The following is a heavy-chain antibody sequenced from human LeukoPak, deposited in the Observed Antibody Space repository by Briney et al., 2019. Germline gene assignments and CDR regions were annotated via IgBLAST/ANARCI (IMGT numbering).Heavy chain of an antibody. D-gene: IGHD1-26*01. J-gene: IGHJ3*02. CDR1: GGTFSSYA. Sequence: AASVKVSCKASGGTFSSYAISWVRQAPGQGLEWMGRIIPILGIANYAQKFQGRVTMTRNTSISTAYMELSSLRSEDTAVYYCARGGGSYSGDAFDIWGQGTMVTVSS. V-gene: IGHV1-69*04. CDR3: ARGGGSYSGDAFDI. CDR2: IIPILGIA.